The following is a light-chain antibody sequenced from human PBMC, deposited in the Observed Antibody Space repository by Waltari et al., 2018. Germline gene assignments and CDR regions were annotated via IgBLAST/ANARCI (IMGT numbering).Light chain of an antibody. V-gene: IGKV3-20*01. J-gene: IGKJ1*01. CDR2: DAS. CDR3: QKYGSLPAT. Sequence: IMLTQSPGTLSLSPGERATLSCRASQSIRRYLAWYQQKPGQAPRLLIYDASTRATGIPDRFSGSGSGTDFSLTISRLEPEDFAVYYCQKYGSLPATFGQGTKVEIK. CDR1: QSIRRY.